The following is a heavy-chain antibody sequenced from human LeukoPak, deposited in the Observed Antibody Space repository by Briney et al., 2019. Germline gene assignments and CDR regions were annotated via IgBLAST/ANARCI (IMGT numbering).Heavy chain of an antibody. CDR3: ARLIKFGTSGYSFDY. D-gene: IGHD3-16*01. Sequence: GGSLRLSCAASGFTFSSYSMNWVRQAPGKGLEWVSSISSSSSYIYYADSVKGRFTISRDSAKNSLYLHMNSLTAEDTAVYYCARLIKFGTSGYSFDYWGQGTLVTVSS. CDR1: GFTFSSYS. CDR2: ISSSSSYI. J-gene: IGHJ4*02. V-gene: IGHV3-21*01.